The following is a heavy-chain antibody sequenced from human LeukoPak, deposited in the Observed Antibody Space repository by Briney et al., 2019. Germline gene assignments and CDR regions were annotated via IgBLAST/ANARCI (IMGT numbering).Heavy chain of an antibody. CDR2: IYTSGGT. CDR1: GNSFGDYY. D-gene: IGHD3-9*01. Sequence: PSETLSLTCTVSGNSFGDYYWSWIRPPAGKGLEWIGRIYTSGGTTYNPSLKSRVTISVDTSKNQFSLRLSSVTAADTAVYYCARISRGPYYDILTGYRSGYFDYWGQGTLVTVSS. V-gene: IGHV4-4*07. J-gene: IGHJ4*02. CDR3: ARISRGPYYDILTGYRSGYFDY.